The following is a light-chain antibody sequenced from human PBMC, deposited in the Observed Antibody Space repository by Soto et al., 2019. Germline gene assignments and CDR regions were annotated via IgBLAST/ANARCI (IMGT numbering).Light chain of an antibody. CDR2: DAS. V-gene: IGKV3-11*01. J-gene: IGKJ4*01. CDR3: QQCSSWPLT. Sequence: EIVLTQSPATLSLSPGERATLSCRASQSVGTYLAWYQQRPGQAPRLLIYDASNRASGIPARFSGSGSGTDFTLTISSLEPEDFAVYYCQQCSSWPLTFGGGTKVDIK. CDR1: QSVGTY.